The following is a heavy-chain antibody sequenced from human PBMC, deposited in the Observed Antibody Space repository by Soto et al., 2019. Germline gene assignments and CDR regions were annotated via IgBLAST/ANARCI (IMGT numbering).Heavy chain of an antibody. CDR3: ARMAQGIAAAGKGFDY. V-gene: IGHV1-3*01. CDR1: GYTFTSYA. D-gene: IGHD6-13*01. Sequence: GASVKVPCKASGYTFTSYAMHWVRQAPGQRLEWMGWINAGNGNTKYSQKFQGRVTITRDTSASTAYMELSSLRSEDTAVYYCARMAQGIAAAGKGFDYWGQGTLVTVSS. CDR2: INAGNGNT. J-gene: IGHJ4*02.